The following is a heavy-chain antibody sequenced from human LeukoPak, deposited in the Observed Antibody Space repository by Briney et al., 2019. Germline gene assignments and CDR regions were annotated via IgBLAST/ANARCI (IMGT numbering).Heavy chain of an antibody. D-gene: IGHD5-12*01. CDR2: IYPGDSDT. CDR1: GYSFTSYW. J-gene: IGHJ4*02. CDR3: ARQVRYSGYDFDY. V-gene: IGHV5-51*01. Sequence: GESLKISCKGSGYSFTSYWIGWVREMPGKGLEWMGIIYPGDSDTRYSPSFQGQVTISADKSISTAYLQWSSLKASDTAMYYCARQVRYSGYDFDYWGQGTLVTVSS.